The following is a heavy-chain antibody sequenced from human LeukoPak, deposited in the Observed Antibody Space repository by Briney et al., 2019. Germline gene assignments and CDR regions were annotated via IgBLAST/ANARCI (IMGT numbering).Heavy chain of an antibody. CDR3: AKDYSSSWYPYYFDY. Sequence: PGGTLRLSCAASGFTFSSYAMSWVRHAPGKGLEWVSAISGSGGSTYYADSVKGRFTISRDNSKNTLYLQMNSLRAEDTAVYYCAKDYSSSWYPYYFDYWGQGTLVTVSS. V-gene: IGHV3-23*01. D-gene: IGHD6-13*01. CDR2: ISGSGGST. CDR1: GFTFSSYA. J-gene: IGHJ4*02.